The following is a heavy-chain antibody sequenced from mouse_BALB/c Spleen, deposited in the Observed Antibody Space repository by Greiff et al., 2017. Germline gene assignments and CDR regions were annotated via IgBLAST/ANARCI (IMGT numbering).Heavy chain of an antibody. CDR3: ARSVVDFDY. J-gene: IGHJ2*01. V-gene: IGHV1-82*01. D-gene: IGHD1-1*02. CDR1: GYAFGSSW. CDR2: IYPGDGDT. Sequence: VKLQDSGPELVKPGASVKISCKASGYAFGSSWMNGVKQRPGQGLEWIGRIYPGDGDTNYNGKFKGKATLTADKSSSTAYMQLSSLTSVDSAVYFCARSVVDFDYWGQGTTPTVSS.